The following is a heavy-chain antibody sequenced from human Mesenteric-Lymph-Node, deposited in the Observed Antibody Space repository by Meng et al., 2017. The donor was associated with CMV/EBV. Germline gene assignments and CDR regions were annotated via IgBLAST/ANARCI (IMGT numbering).Heavy chain of an antibody. CDR2: MYHSGSS. J-gene: IGHJ4*02. V-gene: IGHV4-34*01. Sequence: SETLSLTCAVYGGSFSGYYWSWIRQPPGKGLEWIGSMYHSGSSYYNPSLKSRVTISVDTSKNQFSLNLRSVTAADTAVYYCARGTGYLTPFDYWGQGTLVTVSS. D-gene: IGHD6-25*01. CDR3: ARGTGYLTPFDY. CDR1: GGSFSGYY.